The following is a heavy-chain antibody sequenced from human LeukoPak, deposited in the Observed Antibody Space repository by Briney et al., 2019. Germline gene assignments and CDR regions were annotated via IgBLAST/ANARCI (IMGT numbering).Heavy chain of an antibody. CDR2: SNDSGGT. CDR1: GGTFSGYY. CDR3: ARLSGSDGFDY. V-gene: IGHV4-34*01. J-gene: IGHJ4*02. Sequence: SETLSLTCAVYGGTFSGYYWSWICEPPGKRLEWVGESNDSGGTNYNPSLKSRVTISVDTSKNQFSLKLSSVTAADTAVYYCARLSGSDGFDYWGQGTLVTVSS. D-gene: IGHD1-26*01.